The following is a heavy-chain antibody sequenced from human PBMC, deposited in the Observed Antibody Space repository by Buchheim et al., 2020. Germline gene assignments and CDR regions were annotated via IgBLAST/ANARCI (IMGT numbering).Heavy chain of an antibody. Sequence: QVQFVQSGAEVKKPGTSVKVSCKTFGYTFTGYWLHWLRQAPGQGLEWMGWISPNSGDTSYALKFQGRVTMTRDTSNSTAYMEMTSLQSDDTAVYYCARGRGPREWDLADYWGQGTL. CDR2: ISPNSGDT. CDR3: ARGRGPREWDLADY. D-gene: IGHD1-26*01. J-gene: IGHJ4*02. V-gene: IGHV1-2*02. CDR1: GYTFTGYW.